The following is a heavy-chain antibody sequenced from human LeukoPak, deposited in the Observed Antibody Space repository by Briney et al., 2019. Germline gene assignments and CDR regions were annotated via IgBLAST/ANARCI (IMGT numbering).Heavy chain of an antibody. CDR1: GFTFSSYA. CDR2: ISYDGSYK. Sequence: GGSLRLSCAASGFTFSSYAMHWVRQAPGKGLEWVAVISYDGSYKYYADSVKGRFTISRDNSKNTLYLQMNSLRAEDTAVYYCAREPSDIALDVWGQGTTVTVSS. J-gene: IGHJ6*02. V-gene: IGHV3-30-3*01. D-gene: IGHD2-15*01. CDR3: AREPSDIALDV.